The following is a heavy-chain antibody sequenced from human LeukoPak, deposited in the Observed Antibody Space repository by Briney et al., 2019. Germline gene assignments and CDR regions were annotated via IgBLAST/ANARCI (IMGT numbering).Heavy chain of an antibody. CDR3: AHGPMVRGQMPWGR. J-gene: IGHJ4*02. CDR1: GFSLSTSGVG. D-gene: IGHD3-10*01. V-gene: IGHV2-5*02. CDR2: IYWDDDK. Sequence: ESGPTLVNPTQTLTLTCTFSGFSLSTSGVGVGWIRQPSGKALEWLALIYWDDDKRYSPPLKSRLTITKDTSKNQVVLTMTNMDPVDTATYYCAHGPMVRGQMPWGRWGQGTLVTVSS.